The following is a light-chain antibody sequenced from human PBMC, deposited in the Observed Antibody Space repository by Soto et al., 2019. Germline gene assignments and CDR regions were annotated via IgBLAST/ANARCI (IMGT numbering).Light chain of an antibody. V-gene: IGLV2-23*01. J-gene: IGLJ2*01. CDR3: CSYAGSSRV. CDR2: EGS. CDR1: SSDVGSYNL. Sequence: TQPASVSGSPGQSITISCTGTSSDVGSYNLVSWYQQHPGKAPKLMIYEGSKRPSGVSNRFSGSKSGNTASLTISGLQAEDEADYYCCSYAGSSRVFGGGTQLTVL.